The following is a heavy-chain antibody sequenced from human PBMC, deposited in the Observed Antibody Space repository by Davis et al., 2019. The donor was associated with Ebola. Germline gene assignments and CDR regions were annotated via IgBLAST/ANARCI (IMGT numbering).Heavy chain of an antibody. CDR1: GFTFSSYW. V-gene: IGHV3-7*03. CDR3: ARGPRYFDY. CDR2: IKQDGSEK. Sequence: GESLKISCAASGFTFSSYWMSWVRQAPGKGLEWVANIKQDGSEKYYVDSVKGRFTISRDNAKNSLYLQMNSLSAEDTAVYYCARGPRYFDYWGQGTLVTVSS. J-gene: IGHJ4*02.